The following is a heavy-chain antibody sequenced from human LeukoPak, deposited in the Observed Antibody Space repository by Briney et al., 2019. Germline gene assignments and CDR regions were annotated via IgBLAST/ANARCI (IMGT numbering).Heavy chain of an antibody. J-gene: IGHJ3*02. Sequence: GGAVRLSCAASGFTVSTNYMSWVRQAPGKGLEWVSIIYCGGCTYYVVSVKGRFTISRDNSKNTLSLQMNSLRAEDTAVYYCARDLGYSAYATVRGYTFDIWGQGTMVT. D-gene: IGHD5-12*01. V-gene: IGHV3-66*01. CDR3: ARDLGYSAYATVRGYTFDI. CDR1: GFTVSTNY. CDR2: IYCGGCT.